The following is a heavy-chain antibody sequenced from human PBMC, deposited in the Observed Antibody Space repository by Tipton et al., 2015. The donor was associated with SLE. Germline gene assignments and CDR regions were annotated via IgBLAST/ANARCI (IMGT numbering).Heavy chain of an antibody. J-gene: IGHJ5*02. Sequence: LRLSCTVSGGSISSSSYYWGWIRQPPGKGLEWIGSIYYSGSTNYNPSLKSRVTISVDTSKNQFSLKLSSVTAADTAVYYCARSGNSSSNWFDPWGQGTLVTVSS. D-gene: IGHD6-6*01. CDR3: ARSGNSSSNWFDP. V-gene: IGHV4-39*07. CDR2: IYYSGST. CDR1: GGSISSSSYY.